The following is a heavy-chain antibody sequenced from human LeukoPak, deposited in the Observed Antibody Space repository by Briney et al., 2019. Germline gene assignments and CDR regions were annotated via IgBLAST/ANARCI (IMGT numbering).Heavy chain of an antibody. J-gene: IGHJ4*02. CDR3: ARNWEL. V-gene: IGHV1-2*02. D-gene: IGHD3-10*01. CDR1: VDIFITYY. Sequence: GASVNVSFKVPVDIFITYYIQWVRQAPGGRLEWVGWINTDIGGTHSAPKFQGRVSMTTDTSISTAYLELSRLTSDDTAMYYCARNWELWGQGTLVTVSS. CDR2: INTDIGGT.